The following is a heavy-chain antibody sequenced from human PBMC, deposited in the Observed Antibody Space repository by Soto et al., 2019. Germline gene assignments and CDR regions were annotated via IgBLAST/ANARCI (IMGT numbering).Heavy chain of an antibody. J-gene: IGHJ3*01. CDR2: IGANGGGT. D-gene: IGHD4-17*01. CDR1: GFTFSSFF. V-gene: IGHV3-23*01. CDR3: ARDPNGDYLGAFDF. Sequence: EVQLLEPGGGLVQPGGSLRLSCAAPGFTFSSFFMSWVRQAPGKGLDWVSGIGANGGGTYYADSVKGRFIISRDYSKNTLYLQMNSLRAEDTAVYYCARDPNGDYLGAFDFWGQKTMVTVSS.